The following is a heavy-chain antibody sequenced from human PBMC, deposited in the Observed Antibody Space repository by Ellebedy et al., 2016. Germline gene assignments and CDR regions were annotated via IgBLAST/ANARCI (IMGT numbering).Heavy chain of an antibody. D-gene: IGHD3-10*01. J-gene: IGHJ4*02. CDR3: ARDLRGPRDY. CDR2: IYYSGST. V-gene: IGHV4-39*07. CDR1: GGSISSSSYY. Sequence: SETLSLXCTVSGGSISSSSYYWGWIRQPPGKGLEWIGSIYYSGSTYYNPSLKSRVTISVDTSKNQFSLKLSSVTAADTAVYYCARDLRGPRDYWGQGTLVTVSS.